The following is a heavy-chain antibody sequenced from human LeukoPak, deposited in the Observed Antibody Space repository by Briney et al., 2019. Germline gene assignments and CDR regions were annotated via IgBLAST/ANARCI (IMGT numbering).Heavy chain of an antibody. CDR2: ISYDVSNK. CDR1: GFTFSSYA. D-gene: IGHD2-15*01. Sequence: GGSLRLSCAASGFTFSSYAMHWVRQAPGKGLEWVAVISYDVSNKYYADSVKGRFTISRDNSKNTLYLQMNSLRAEDTAVYYCARGASVVVAVSWFDPWGQGTLVTVSS. CDR3: ARGASVVVAVSWFDP. J-gene: IGHJ5*02. V-gene: IGHV3-30*04.